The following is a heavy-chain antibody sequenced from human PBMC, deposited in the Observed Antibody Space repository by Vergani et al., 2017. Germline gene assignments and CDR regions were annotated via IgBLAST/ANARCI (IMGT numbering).Heavy chain of an antibody. D-gene: IGHD3-3*01. CDR3: AKARLRFLEWLSPEYYYYGMDV. CDR1: GFTFDDYT. CDR2: IIWDGGST. V-gene: IGHV3-43*01. Sequence: EVQLVESGGVVVQPGGSLRLSCAASGFTFDDYTMHWVRQAPGKGLEWVFLIIWDGGSTYYADSVKGRFTISRDNSKNSLYLQMNSLRTEDTALYYCAKARLRFLEWLSPEYYYYGMDVWGQGTTVTVSS. J-gene: IGHJ6*02.